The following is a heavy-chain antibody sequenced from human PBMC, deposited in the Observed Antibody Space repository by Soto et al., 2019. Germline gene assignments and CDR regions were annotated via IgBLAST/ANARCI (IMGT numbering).Heavy chain of an antibody. D-gene: IGHD1-26*01. V-gene: IGHV1-45*02. CDR2: ITPFSGDV. CDR1: GNTFTYRY. J-gene: IGHJ4*02. Sequence: QMQLVQSGAEVKKTGSSVTVSCKALGNTFTYRYLHWVRQAPGQALEWMGWITPFSGDVHYAQKFQERVTITRDRSINTAYMQMSSLRSEDTAMYFCAGGGAGSGPFPWELPAHWGQGTLVTVSS. CDR3: AGGGAGSGPFPWELPAH.